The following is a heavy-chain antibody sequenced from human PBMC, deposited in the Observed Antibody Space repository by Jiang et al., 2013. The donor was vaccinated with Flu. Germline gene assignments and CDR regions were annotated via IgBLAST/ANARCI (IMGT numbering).Heavy chain of an antibody. J-gene: IGHJ6*02. CDR3: ARDHFSGSYLLYYGMDV. Sequence: GSNKYYADSVKGRXTISRDNSKNTLYLHMNSLRAEDTAVYYCARDHFSGSYLLYYGMDVWGQGTTVTVSS. V-gene: IGHV3-33*01. CDR2: GSNK. D-gene: IGHD1-26*01.